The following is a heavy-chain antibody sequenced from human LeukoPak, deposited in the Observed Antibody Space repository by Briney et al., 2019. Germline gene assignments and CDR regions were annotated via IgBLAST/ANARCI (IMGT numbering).Heavy chain of an antibody. CDR3: ARGDPTVTTKQNFDY. V-gene: IGHV3-33*01. Sequence: GGSLRLSCAASGFSFSNYDMHWVRQAPGKGLEWVAVIWYDGSNKYYADSVKGRFTISRDNSKNTLYLKMNSLRVEDTAVYYCARGDPTVTTKQNFDYWGQGTPVTVSS. D-gene: IGHD4-17*01. CDR1: GFSFSNYD. J-gene: IGHJ4*02. CDR2: IWYDGSNK.